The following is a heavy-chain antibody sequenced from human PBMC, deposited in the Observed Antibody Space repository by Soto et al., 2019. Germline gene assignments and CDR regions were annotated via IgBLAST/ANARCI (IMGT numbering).Heavy chain of an antibody. Sequence: SLRLTCSTCGFTFSSYGMHWVRQAPGKGLEWVAVISYYESNKCYADSVKCRVTIYRDNAKNTLYLQMNSLRAEDTAVYYCTTLIGYCTSTTCLPYYWSMDVWGQGTTVTVSS. D-gene: IGHD2-2*01. CDR3: TTLIGYCTSTTCLPYYWSMDV. CDR1: GFTFSSYG. V-gene: IGHV3-30*03. CDR2: ISYYESNK. J-gene: IGHJ6*02.